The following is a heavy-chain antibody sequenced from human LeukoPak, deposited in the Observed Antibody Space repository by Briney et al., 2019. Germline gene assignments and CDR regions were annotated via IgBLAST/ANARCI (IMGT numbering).Heavy chain of an antibody. J-gene: IGHJ4*02. CDR1: GFTFSSYS. Sequence: PGGSLRLSCAASGFTFSSYSMNWVRQAPGKGLEWVSYISRSSSTKYYADSVKGRFTISRDNAKNSLYLQMNSLRAEDTAVYYCARDGAVRYCSGGSCLHLDYWGQGTLVTVSS. V-gene: IGHV3-48*01. CDR2: ISRSSSTK. CDR3: ARDGAVRYCSGGSCLHLDY. D-gene: IGHD2-15*01.